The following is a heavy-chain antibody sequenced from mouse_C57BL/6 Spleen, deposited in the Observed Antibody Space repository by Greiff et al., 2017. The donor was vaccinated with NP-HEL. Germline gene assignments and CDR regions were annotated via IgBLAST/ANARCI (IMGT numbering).Heavy chain of an antibody. D-gene: IGHD1-1*01. V-gene: IGHV5-17*01. J-gene: IGHJ1*03. CDR1: GFTFSDYG. Sequence: DVMLVESGGGLVKPGGSLKLSCAASGFTFSDYGMHWVRQAPEKGLEWVAYISSGSSTIYYADTVKGRFTISRDNAKNTLFLQMTSLRSEDRAMYYCARPGYYYASGWYFDVWGTGTTVTVSS. CDR2: ISSGSSTI. CDR3: ARPGYYYASGWYFDV.